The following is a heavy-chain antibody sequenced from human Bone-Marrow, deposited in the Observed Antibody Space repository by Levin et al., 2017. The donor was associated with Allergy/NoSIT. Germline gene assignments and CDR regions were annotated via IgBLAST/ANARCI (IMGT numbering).Heavy chain of an antibody. J-gene: IGHJ4*02. V-gene: IGHV4-39*01. CDR1: GGSISSSSYY. D-gene: IGHD4-17*01. Sequence: PSETLSLTCTVSGGSISSSSYYWGWIRQPPGKGLEWIGSIYYSGSTYYNPSLKSRVTISVDTSKNQFSLKLSSVTAADTAVYYCARRRPTVTYFDYWGQGTLVTVSS. CDR3: ARRRPTVTYFDY. CDR2: IYYSGST.